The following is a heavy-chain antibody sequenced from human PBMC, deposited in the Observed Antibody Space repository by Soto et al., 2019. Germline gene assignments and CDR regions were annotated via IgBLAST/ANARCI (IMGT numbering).Heavy chain of an antibody. D-gene: IGHD6-6*01. CDR1: GFTFRSYW. J-gene: IGHJ6*03. CDR2: IKQDGSEK. V-gene: IGHV3-7*01. Sequence: GGSLRLSCAASGFTFRSYWMSWVRQAPGKGLEWVANIKQDGSEKYYVDSVKGRFTISRDNAKNSLYLQMNSLRAEDTAVYYCARGRSSSSGNAHYYYYYMDVWGKGTTVTVSS. CDR3: ARGRSSSSGNAHYYYYYMDV.